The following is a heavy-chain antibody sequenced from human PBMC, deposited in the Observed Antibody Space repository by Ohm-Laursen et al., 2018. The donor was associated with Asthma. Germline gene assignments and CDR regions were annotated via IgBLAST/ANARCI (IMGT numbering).Heavy chain of an antibody. V-gene: IGHV3-30-3*01. D-gene: IGHD2-8*02. CDR2: ISYDGSNK. CDR1: GFPSSRYA. J-gene: IGHJ6*02. CDR3: ASDLSRWWVKNYGMDV. Sequence: SLRLSCTASGFPSSRYAMHWVRQAPGKGLEWVAVISYDGSNKYYADSVKGRFTISRDNSKNTLYLQMNSLRAEDTAVYYCASDLSRWWVKNYGMDVWGQGTTVTVSS.